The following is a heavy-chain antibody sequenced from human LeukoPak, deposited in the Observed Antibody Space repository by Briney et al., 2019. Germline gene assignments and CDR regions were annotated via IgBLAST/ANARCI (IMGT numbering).Heavy chain of an antibody. CDR3: ARGRSPDYWCFDL. J-gene: IGHJ2*01. CDR1: GFAFDDYA. V-gene: IGHV3-30-3*01. CDR2: ISSEGNNQ. Sequence: PGRSLRLSCAASGFAFDDYAMHRVRQAPGKGLGWVALISSEGNNQHYADSVKGRFTISRDNSKNTLYLEMDSLRIEDTAVFYCARGRSPDYWCFDLWGRGTLVTVSS.